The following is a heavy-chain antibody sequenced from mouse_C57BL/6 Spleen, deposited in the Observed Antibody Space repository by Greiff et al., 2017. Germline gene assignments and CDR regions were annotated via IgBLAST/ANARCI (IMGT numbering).Heavy chain of an antibody. CDR2: IYPGAGDT. CDR1: GYAFSSSW. V-gene: IGHV1-82*01. D-gene: IGHD2-10*01. Sequence: QVQLQQSGPELVKPGASVKISCKASGYAFSSSWMNWVKQRPGKGLEWIGRIYPGAGDTNYHGKFKGKATLTADKASSTAYMQLSSLTSEDAAVYFCARSYYGNYDVDYWGQGTTRTVSS. CDR3: ARSYYGNYDVDY. J-gene: IGHJ2*01.